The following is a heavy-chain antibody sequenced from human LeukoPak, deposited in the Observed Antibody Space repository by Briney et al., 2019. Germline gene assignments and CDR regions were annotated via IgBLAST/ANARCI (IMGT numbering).Heavy chain of an antibody. CDR3: ARGVNGYSSGWYADY. CDR1: GYTFTIYG. D-gene: IGHD6-19*01. Sequence: ASVTVSCKASGYTFTIYGISWVRQAPGQGREWMGWISAYNGNTNYAQKLQGRVTMTTDTSTSTAYMELRSLRSDDTAVYYCARGVNGYSSGWYADYWGQGTLVTVSS. J-gene: IGHJ4*02. V-gene: IGHV1-18*01. CDR2: ISAYNGNT.